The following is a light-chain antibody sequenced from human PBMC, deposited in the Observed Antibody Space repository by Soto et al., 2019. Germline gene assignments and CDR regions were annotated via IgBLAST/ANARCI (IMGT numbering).Light chain of an antibody. CDR3: ATWTDSLNGPV. CDR1: SSNIGGNS. Sequence: QSVLTQPPSASGTPWQKITISCSGSSSNIGGNSVHWYQQLPGTAPKLLIYRNELRPSGVPDRFSGSKSGTSASLAISGLPAEEATDYYWATWTDSLNGPVFGGGTKLTVL. V-gene: IGLV1-44*01. CDR2: RNE. J-gene: IGLJ2*01.